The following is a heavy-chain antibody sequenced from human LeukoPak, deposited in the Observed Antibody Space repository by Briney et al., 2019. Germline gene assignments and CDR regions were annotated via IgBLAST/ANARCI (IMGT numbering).Heavy chain of an antibody. V-gene: IGHV3-74*01. J-gene: IGHJ4*02. CDR2: ISPTGSTT. Sequence: GGSLRLSCIASGFSFSGHWMHWARQLPGKGLVWVSRISPTGSTTSYADSVKGRFTVSRDNAKNTLYLQVDNLRAEDTAVYYCARGPNSNWSGLDFWGQGTLLTVSS. CDR1: GFSFSGHW. CDR3: ARGPNSNWSGLDF. D-gene: IGHD6-6*01.